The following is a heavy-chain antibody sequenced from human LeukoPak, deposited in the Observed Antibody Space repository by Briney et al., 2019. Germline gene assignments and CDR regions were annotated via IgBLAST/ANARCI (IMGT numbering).Heavy chain of an antibody. J-gene: IGHJ4*02. CDR2: IYYSGST. Sequence: SETLSLTCTVSGGSISGSSYYWGWIRQPPGKGLEWIGSIYYSGSTYYNPSLKSRVTISVDTSKNQFSLKLSSVTAADTAVYYCARRSLTYYYGSGPLVYWGQGTLVTVSS. CDR1: GGSISGSSYY. CDR3: ARRSLTYYYGSGPLVY. V-gene: IGHV4-39*01. D-gene: IGHD3-10*01.